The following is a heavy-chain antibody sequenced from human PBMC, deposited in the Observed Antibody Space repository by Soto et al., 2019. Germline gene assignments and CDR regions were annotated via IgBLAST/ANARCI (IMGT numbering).Heavy chain of an antibody. V-gene: IGHV4-34*01. CDR1: GGSFSGYY. D-gene: IGHD3-9*01. CDR2: INHSGST. CDR3: AMAPSVLVIPYYWFAP. J-gene: IGHJ5*02. Sequence: SETLSLTCAVYGGSFSGYYWSWIRQPPGKGLEWIGEINHSGSTNYNPSLKSRVTISVDTSKNQFTLKLSSVTAADTAVYYCAMAPSVLVIPYYWFAPWGQGTLVTVSS.